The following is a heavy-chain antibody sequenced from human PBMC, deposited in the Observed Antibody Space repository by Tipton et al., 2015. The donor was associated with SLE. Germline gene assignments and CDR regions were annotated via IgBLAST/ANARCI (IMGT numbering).Heavy chain of an antibody. D-gene: IGHD3-22*01. CDR1: GGSISSSPFY. CDR3: ARAVGDTSGYLDY. J-gene: IGHJ4*02. CDR2: LDYSGST. V-gene: IGHV4-39*07. Sequence: LRLSCTVSGGSISSSPFYWDWIRQPPGKGLEWIGSLDYSGSTYYNPSLKSRISISVDRSKNQFSLKLSSVTAADTAVYYCARAVGDTSGYLDYWGLGTLVTVSS.